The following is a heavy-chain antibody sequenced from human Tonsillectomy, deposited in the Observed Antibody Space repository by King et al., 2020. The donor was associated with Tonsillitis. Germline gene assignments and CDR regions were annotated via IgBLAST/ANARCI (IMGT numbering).Heavy chain of an antibody. V-gene: IGHV2-5*01. CDR2: IYWNDDK. J-gene: IGHJ4*02. CDR1: GFSLSTSGVG. Sequence: TLQESGPTLVKPPQTLTLTCTFSGFSLSTSGVGVGWIRQPPGKALEWLALIYWNDDKRYSPSLKSRLTITKDTSKNQVVLTMTNMDPVDTATYYCAHLNYDYVWGSYRHFDYWGQGTLVTVSS. CDR3: AHLNYDYVWGSYRHFDY. D-gene: IGHD3-16*02.